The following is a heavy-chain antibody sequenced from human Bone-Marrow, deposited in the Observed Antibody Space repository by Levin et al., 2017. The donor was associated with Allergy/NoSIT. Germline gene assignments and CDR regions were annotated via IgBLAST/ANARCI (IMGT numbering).Heavy chain of an antibody. V-gene: IGHV4-4*07. D-gene: IGHD2-21*01. CDR3: ARGGRSNCDNESCYSRNAFNI. Sequence: SETLSLICTVSGDSVSSHYWNWIRQPAGKGLEWVGRFYTSDDTNYNPSLKSRVTMSFDTSKNHFSLKLTSVTAADTAVYYCARGGRSNCDNESCYSRNAFNIWGRGTMVTVSS. J-gene: IGHJ3*02. CDR2: FYTSDDT. CDR1: GDSVSSHY.